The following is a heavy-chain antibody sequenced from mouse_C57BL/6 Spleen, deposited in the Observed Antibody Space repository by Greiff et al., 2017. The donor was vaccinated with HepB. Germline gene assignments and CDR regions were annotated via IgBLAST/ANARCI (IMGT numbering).Heavy chain of an antibody. CDR3: ARRGGYYYGSSQYYFDY. J-gene: IGHJ2*01. D-gene: IGHD1-1*01. CDR1: GFTFSSYG. Sequence: EVQGVESGGDLVKPGGSLKLSCAASGFTFSSYGMSWVRQTPDKRLEWVATISSGGSYTYYPDSVKGRFTISRDNAKNTLYLQMSSLKSEDTAMYYCARRGGYYYGSSQYYFDYWGQGTTLTVSS. V-gene: IGHV5-6*01. CDR2: ISSGGSYT.